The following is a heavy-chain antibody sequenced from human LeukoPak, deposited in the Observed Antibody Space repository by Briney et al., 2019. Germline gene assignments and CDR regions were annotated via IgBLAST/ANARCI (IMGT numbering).Heavy chain of an antibody. V-gene: IGHV4-34*01. CDR3: ARRRPGRDFDH. Sequence: RPSETLSLTCAVYGGSFSGYYWSWIRQPPGKGLEWIGEINHSGSTNYNPSLKSRVTISVDTSKNQFSLKLSSVTAADTAVYYCARRRPGRDFDHWGQGTLVTVSS. J-gene: IGHJ4*02. CDR1: GGSFSGYY. CDR2: INHSGST.